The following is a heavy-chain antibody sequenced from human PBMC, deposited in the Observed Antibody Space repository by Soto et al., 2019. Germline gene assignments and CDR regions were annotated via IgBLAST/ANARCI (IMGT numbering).Heavy chain of an antibody. D-gene: IGHD1-26*01. J-gene: IGHJ3*01. CDR3: ARGDRGAFDL. V-gene: IGHV3-74*03. CDR2: IHSDGSST. Sequence: EVQLVESGGGLVQPGASLRLSCAASGFTFSYYWMHWVRQAPGKGLVWVSRIHSDGSSTTYADSVKDRFTISRDNARNTLYPQMNSLRAEDTAVYYCARGDRGAFDLWGQGTVLTVSS. CDR1: GFTFSYYW.